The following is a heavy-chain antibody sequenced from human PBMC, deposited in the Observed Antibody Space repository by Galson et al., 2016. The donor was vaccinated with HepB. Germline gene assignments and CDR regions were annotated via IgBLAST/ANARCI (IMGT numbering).Heavy chain of an antibody. Sequence: SLRLSCAASGFSLSDYSMNWVRQAPGKGLEWVSYIRSTSATIYYANSVKGRFTVSRDNAKNSLYLQMNSLRDDDRGVYYCAQDPRGGLQRFYYYGMDVWGQGTTVTVSS. V-gene: IGHV3-48*02. CDR1: GFSLSDYS. D-gene: IGHD3-10*01. J-gene: IGHJ6*02. CDR2: IRSTSATI. CDR3: AQDPRGGLQRFYYYGMDV.